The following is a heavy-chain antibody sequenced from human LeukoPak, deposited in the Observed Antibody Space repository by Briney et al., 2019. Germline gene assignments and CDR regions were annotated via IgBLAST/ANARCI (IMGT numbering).Heavy chain of an antibody. D-gene: IGHD3-22*01. Sequence: SCAASGFTFSSYAISWVRQAPGQGLEWMGGIIPIFGTANYAQKFQGRVTITADESTSTAYMELSSLRSEDTAAYYCAGYYYDSSGYPYDYWGQGTLVTVSS. CDR2: IIPIFGTA. CDR3: AGYYYDSSGYPYDY. CDR1: GFTFSSYA. J-gene: IGHJ4*02. V-gene: IGHV1-69*01.